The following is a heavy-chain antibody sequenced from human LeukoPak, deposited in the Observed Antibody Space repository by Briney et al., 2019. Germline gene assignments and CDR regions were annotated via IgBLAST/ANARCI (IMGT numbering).Heavy chain of an antibody. Sequence: PSETLSLTCAVSGYSLGKNYYWGWIRQPPGKGLGWIGRIYGTGSTSYNPSLMNRVTMSVDRSKNHFSLKLTSVTAADTAVYYCARYDSRGSASTRFDYWGQGILVTISS. CDR1: GYSLGKNYY. J-gene: IGHJ4*02. CDR2: IYGTGST. V-gene: IGHV4-38-2*01. D-gene: IGHD3-16*01. CDR3: ARYDSRGSASTRFDY.